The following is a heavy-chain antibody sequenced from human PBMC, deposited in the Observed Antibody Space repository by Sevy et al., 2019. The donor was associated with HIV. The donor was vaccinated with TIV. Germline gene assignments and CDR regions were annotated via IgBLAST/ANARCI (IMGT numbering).Heavy chain of an antibody. J-gene: IGHJ5*02. D-gene: IGHD3-10*01. Sequence: ASVKVSCKTSGYTFTTYAIHWVRQAPGQRLEWMGWINAGNGNTKYPQNFQGRVTITRDTSASTAYMELSSLRVEDTAVYYCATDYSGSGSYYISNWFDPWGQGTLVTVSS. CDR3: ATDYSGSGSYYISNWFDP. CDR1: GYTFTTYA. CDR2: INAGNGNT. V-gene: IGHV1-3*01.